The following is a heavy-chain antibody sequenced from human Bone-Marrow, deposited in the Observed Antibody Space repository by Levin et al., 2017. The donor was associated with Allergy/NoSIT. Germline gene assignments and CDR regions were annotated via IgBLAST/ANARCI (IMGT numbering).Heavy chain of an antibody. J-gene: IGHJ4*02. CDR2: ISAYNGNT. CDR1: GYTFTSYG. Sequence: ASVKVSCKASGYTFTSYGISWVRQAPGQGLEWMGWISAYNGNTNYAQKLQGRVTMTTDTSTSTAYMELRSLRSDDTAVYYCARDSTGISTSYYYDSSEETRLEFDYWGQGTLVTVSS. D-gene: IGHD3-22*01. CDR3: ARDSTGISTSYYYDSSEETRLEFDY. V-gene: IGHV1-18*01.